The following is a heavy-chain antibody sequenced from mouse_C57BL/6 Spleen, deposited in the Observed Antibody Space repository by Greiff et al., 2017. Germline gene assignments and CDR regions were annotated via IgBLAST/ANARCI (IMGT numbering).Heavy chain of an antibody. V-gene: IGHV1-53*01. CDR3: AREGGLGRYFDY. J-gene: IGHJ2*01. D-gene: IGHD4-1*01. CDR2: INPSNGGT. CDR1: GYTFTSYW. Sequence: QFQLQQPGTELVKPGASVKLSCKASGYTFTSYWMHWVKQRPGQGLEWIGNINPSNGGTNYNEKFKSKATLTVDKSSSTAYMQLSSLTSEDSAVYYCAREGGLGRYFDYWGQGTTLTVSS.